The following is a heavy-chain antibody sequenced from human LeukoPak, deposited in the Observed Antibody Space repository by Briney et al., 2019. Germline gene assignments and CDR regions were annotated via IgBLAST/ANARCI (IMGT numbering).Heavy chain of an antibody. Sequence: GGSLRLSCAASGFIFSSYAMSWVRQAPGKGLEWVSAISGSGGRTYHTDSVKGRFTISRDNSKNTLYLQMNSLRAEDTAVYYCARDHEGYYGSGSYGYWGQGTLVTVSS. CDR1: GFIFSSYA. CDR3: ARDHEGYYGSGSYGY. CDR2: ISGSGGRT. V-gene: IGHV3-23*01. J-gene: IGHJ4*02. D-gene: IGHD3-10*01.